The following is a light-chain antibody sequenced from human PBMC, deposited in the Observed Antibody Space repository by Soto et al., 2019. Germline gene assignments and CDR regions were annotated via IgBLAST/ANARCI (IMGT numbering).Light chain of an antibody. V-gene: IGLV2-8*01. J-gene: IGLJ1*01. Sequence: QSVLTQPPSASGSPGQSVTISCTGTTNDVGFYDFVSWYQHHPGKAPRLIIYEVVQRPSGVPDRFSGSKSGNTASLTVSGRQAADEADYFCTSYAGRNTYVFGSGTKLTVL. CDR1: TNDVGFYDF. CDR3: TSYAGRNTYV. CDR2: EVV.